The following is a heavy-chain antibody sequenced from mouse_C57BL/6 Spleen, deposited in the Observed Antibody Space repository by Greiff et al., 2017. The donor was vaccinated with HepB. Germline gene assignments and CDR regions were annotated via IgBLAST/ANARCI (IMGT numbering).Heavy chain of an antibody. D-gene: IGHD1-1*01. CDR2: ISSGSSTI. CDR3: ARPESYYCSSCPWFAY. CDR1: GFTFSDYG. Sequence: EVQGVESGGGLVKPGGSLKLSCAASGFTFSDYGMHWVRQAPEKGLEWVAYISSGSSTIYYADIVKGRFTISRDNAKNTLFLQMTSLRSEDTAMYYGARPESYYCSSCPWFAYWGQGTLVTVSA. J-gene: IGHJ3*01. V-gene: IGHV5-17*01.